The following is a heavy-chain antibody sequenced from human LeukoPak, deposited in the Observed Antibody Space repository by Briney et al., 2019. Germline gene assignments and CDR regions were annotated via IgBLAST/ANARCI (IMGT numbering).Heavy chain of an antibody. CDR1: GGSISGDY. CDR3: ATGHSSGWFDY. CDR2: ISYSATT. D-gene: IGHD6-19*01. Sequence: SETLSLTCTVPGGSISGDYWSWIRQPPGKGLEWIGYISYSATTNYNPSLKRRVSFSIDPSKNQFSLKLTSVSAADTAVYFCATGHSSGWFDYWGQGTLVSVCS. V-gene: IGHV4-59*01. J-gene: IGHJ4*02.